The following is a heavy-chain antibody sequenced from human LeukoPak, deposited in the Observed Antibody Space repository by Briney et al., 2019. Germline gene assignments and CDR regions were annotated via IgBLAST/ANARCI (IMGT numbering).Heavy chain of an antibody. J-gene: IGHJ4*02. CDR2: IYTGAST. Sequence: RGSLRLSCAASGFTVSSNHMSWVRQAPGKGLEWVSVIYTGASTYYADSVKGRFTISRDNSKNTLYLQMNSLRAEDTAVYYCASHSGSWYGFDYWGQGTLVTVSS. CDR1: GFTVSSNH. V-gene: IGHV3-53*01. D-gene: IGHD6-13*01. CDR3: ASHSGSWYGFDY.